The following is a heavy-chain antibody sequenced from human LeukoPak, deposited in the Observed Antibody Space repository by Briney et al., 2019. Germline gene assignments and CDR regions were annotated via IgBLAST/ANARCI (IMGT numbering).Heavy chain of an antibody. V-gene: IGHV3-23*01. CDR3: AKSLEQQLAVYYFYY. J-gene: IGHJ4*02. Sequence: GGSLRLSCAASGFTFSSYAMSWVHQSPGKGLEWVSAISGSGGSTYYAASVKGRFTISRDNSKNTLYLQMNSLRAEDTAVYYWAKSLEQQLAVYYFYYWGQGTLVTVSS. CDR2: ISGSGGST. D-gene: IGHD6-13*01. CDR1: GFTFSSYA.